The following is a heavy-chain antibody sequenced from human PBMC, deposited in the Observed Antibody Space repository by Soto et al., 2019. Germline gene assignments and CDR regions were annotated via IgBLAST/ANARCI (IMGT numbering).Heavy chain of an antibody. V-gene: IGHV3-7*04. J-gene: IGHJ4*02. Sequence: GGSLRLSCAASGFTFSAYWINWVRQTPGKGLEWVANINPDGSVKDYAESVKGRFTISRDNSKNTLFLQMNSLRADDTAVYYCAKDQASGQGSFDSWGQGTPVTVSS. CDR1: GFTFSAYW. CDR3: AKDQASGQGSFDS. CDR2: INPDGSVK.